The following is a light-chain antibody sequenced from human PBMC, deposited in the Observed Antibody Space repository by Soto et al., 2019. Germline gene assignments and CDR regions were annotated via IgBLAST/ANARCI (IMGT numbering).Light chain of an antibody. Sequence: DIQMTQSPSSVSASVGDRVTLTCRASQSISNSLAWYQQKPGKAPRLLIYAASSLESGVPSRFSGSGSGTEVTLTINDLQPEDFATYYCQQGNRFYSVGGGTRVEIK. V-gene: IGKV1-12*01. CDR1: QSISNS. CDR2: AAS. J-gene: IGKJ4*01. CDR3: QQGNRFYS.